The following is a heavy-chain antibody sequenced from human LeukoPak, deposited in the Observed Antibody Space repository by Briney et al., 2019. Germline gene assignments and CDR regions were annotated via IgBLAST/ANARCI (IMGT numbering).Heavy chain of an antibody. V-gene: IGHV4-34*01. CDR3: ARGSQSLGYCSGGSCRAKIFDY. CDR1: GGSFSGYY. CDR2: INHSGST. Sequence: SETLSLTCAVYGGSFSGYYWSWIRQPPGKGLEWIGEINHSGSTNYNPSLRSRVTISVDTSKNQFSLKLSSVTAADTAVYYCARGSQSLGYCSGGSCRAKIFDYWGQGTLVTVSS. J-gene: IGHJ4*02. D-gene: IGHD2-15*01.